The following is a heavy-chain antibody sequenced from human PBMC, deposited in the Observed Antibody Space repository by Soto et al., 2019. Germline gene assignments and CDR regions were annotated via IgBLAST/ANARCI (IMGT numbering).Heavy chain of an antibody. Sequence: QVQLVESGGGVVQPGRSLRLSCAASGFTFSSYGMHWVRQAPGKGLEWVAVISYDGSNKYYADSVKGRFTISRDDSKNTLYLQMTSLRAEDTAVYYWAKSDGGTVYYGMDVWGQGTTVTVSS. V-gene: IGHV3-30*18. D-gene: IGHD2-21*02. CDR2: ISYDGSNK. CDR3: AKSDGGTVYYGMDV. J-gene: IGHJ6*02. CDR1: GFTFSSYG.